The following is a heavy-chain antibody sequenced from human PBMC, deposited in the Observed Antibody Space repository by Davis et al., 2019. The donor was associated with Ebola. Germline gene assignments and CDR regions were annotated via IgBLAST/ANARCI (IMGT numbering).Heavy chain of an antibody. D-gene: IGHD1-26*01. CDR1: GFTFSSYG. CDR3: AKDSRRDIEGAHGRFDN. J-gene: IGHJ4*02. V-gene: IGHV3-30*18. CDR2: MSPDGGNK. Sequence: PGGSLRLSCAASGFTFSSYGMHWVRQAPGKGLEWVAVMSPDGGNKNFADSVKGRFTISRDNSKNTLYLQMNSLRAEDTAVYYCAKDSRRDIEGAHGRFDNWGQGTLVTVSS.